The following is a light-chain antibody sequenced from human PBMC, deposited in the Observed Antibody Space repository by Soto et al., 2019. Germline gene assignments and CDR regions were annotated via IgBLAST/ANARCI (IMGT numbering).Light chain of an antibody. CDR1: QTISSW. V-gene: IGKV1-5*01. J-gene: IGKJ1*01. CDR2: DAS. CDR3: QQYSSYWT. Sequence: DIQMTQSPSTLSASVGERFTITCRASQTISSWLAWYQQKPGKAPKLLIYDASSLESGVPSRFSGSGSGTEFTLTISSLQPEDFASYYCQQYSSYWTFGQGTKVDIK.